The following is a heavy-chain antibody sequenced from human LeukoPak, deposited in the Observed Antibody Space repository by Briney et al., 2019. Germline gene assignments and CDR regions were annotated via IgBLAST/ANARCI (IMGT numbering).Heavy chain of an antibody. CDR1: GFTFSSYG. Sequence: GRSLRVSCAASGFTFSSYGMHWVRQAPGKGLEWVAVISYDGSNKYYADSVKGRFTISRDNSKNTLYLQMNSLRAEDTAGYYCAKGYGSGSYFDYWGQGTLVTVSS. J-gene: IGHJ4*02. D-gene: IGHD3-10*01. CDR2: ISYDGSNK. CDR3: AKGYGSGSYFDY. V-gene: IGHV3-30*18.